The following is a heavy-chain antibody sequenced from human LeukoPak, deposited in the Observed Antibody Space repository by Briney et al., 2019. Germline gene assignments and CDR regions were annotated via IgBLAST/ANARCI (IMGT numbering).Heavy chain of an antibody. J-gene: IGHJ4*02. V-gene: IGHV1-8*01. CDR1: GYTFTSYD. CDR2: MNPNSGNT. CDR3: AKAEASWSSGNILGY. Sequence: ASVKVSCKASGYTFTSYDINWVRQATGQGLEWMGWMNPNSGNTGYAPKFQGRVTMTSNTSISTAYMELSSLTSEDTARSYCAKAEASWSSGNILGYWGQGTLVTVSS. D-gene: IGHD2-2*01.